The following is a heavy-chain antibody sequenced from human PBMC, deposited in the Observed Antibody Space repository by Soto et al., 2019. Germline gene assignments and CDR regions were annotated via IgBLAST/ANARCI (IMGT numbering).Heavy chain of an antibody. J-gene: IGHJ4*02. Sequence: QVQLVQSGGEVKKPGASVKVSCKASGYTFSNFGLSWVRQAPGQGLELMGWISPYNGNTNYAQKLQGRLTMTTDTSTSTAYMELRSLRSDDTVVYYCARDRLGVSVTGGGFDSWGQGTLVTVSP. CDR3: ARDRLGVSVTGGGFDS. V-gene: IGHV1-18*01. CDR2: ISPYNGNT. CDR1: GYTFSNFG. D-gene: IGHD2-8*01.